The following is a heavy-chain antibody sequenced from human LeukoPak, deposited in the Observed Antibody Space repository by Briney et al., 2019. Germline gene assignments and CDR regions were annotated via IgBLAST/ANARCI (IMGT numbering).Heavy chain of an antibody. V-gene: IGHV1-69*04. CDR3: ATVYDSLDV. CDR2: IITIFGIA. D-gene: IGHD3-3*01. Sequence: SVKVSCKASGGTFSSYAISWVRQAPGQGLEWMGRIITIFGIANYAQKFQGRVTITADKSTSTAYMELSSLRSEDTAVYYCATVYDSLDVWGQGTTVTVSS. CDR1: GGTFSSYA. J-gene: IGHJ6*02.